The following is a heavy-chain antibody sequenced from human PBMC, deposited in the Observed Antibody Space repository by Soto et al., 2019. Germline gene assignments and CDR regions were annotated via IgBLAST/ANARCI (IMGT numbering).Heavy chain of an antibody. Sequence: PSETLSLTCTVSGGSISSYYWSWIRQPPGKGLEWIGYIYYSGSTNYNPSLKSRVTISVDTSKNPFSLKLSSVTAADTAVYYCARDRRNYYGSGDYYYGMDVWGQGTTVTVSS. D-gene: IGHD3-10*01. CDR1: GGSISSYY. J-gene: IGHJ6*02. CDR2: IYYSGST. V-gene: IGHV4-59*01. CDR3: ARDRRNYYGSGDYYYGMDV.